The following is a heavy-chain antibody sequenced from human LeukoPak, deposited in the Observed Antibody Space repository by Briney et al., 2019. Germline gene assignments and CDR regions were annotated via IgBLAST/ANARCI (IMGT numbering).Heavy chain of an antibody. Sequence: VASVKVSCKASGYTLTNYYMHWVRQAPGQGLEWMGIINPSGGSTSYAQKFQGRVTMTRDTSTSTVYMELSSLRSEDTAVYYCARGTYSSSSGLDTHFDYWGQRTLVTVSS. J-gene: IGHJ4*02. CDR2: INPSGGST. V-gene: IGHV1-46*01. CDR3: ARGTYSSSSGLDTHFDY. CDR1: GYTLTNYY. D-gene: IGHD6-6*01.